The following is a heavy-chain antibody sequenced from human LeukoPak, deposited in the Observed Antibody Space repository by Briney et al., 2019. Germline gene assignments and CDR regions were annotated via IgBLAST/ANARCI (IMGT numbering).Heavy chain of an antibody. Sequence: GGSLRLSCAASGFIFDDYAMHWVRQAPGKGLEWVSGISWNSGSIGYADSVKGRFTISRDNAKNSLYLQMNSLRAEDMALYYCAKSTSDAFDIWGQGTMVTVSS. J-gene: IGHJ3*02. CDR3: AKSTSDAFDI. CDR1: GFIFDDYA. V-gene: IGHV3-9*03. CDR2: ISWNSGSI.